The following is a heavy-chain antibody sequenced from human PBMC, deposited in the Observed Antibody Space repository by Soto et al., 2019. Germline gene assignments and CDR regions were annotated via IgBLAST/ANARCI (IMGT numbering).Heavy chain of an antibody. CDR2: IFYSGST. J-gene: IGHJ5*02. V-gene: IGHV4-39*01. CDR1: GGSISTSRSY. Sequence: SETLSLTCSVSGGSISTSRSYWAWIRQPPGKGLEWLANIFYSGSTFYNPSLASRVSVSVDTSKNESSLKLRSVTAADTAVYYCARQPTTGDTELWFEPWGQGTLVTVSS. D-gene: IGHD2-21*01. CDR3: ARQPTTGDTELWFEP.